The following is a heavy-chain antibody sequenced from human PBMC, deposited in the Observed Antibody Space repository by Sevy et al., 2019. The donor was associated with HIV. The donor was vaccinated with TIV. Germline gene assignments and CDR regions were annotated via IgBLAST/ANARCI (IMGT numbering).Heavy chain of an antibody. CDR2: IKSKKDGGAT. CDR3: SSQGERY. Sequence: GGSLRLYCSASGFPFNKEWMSWVRQAPGKGLEWVGRIKSKKDGGATDYAAPANGRFTISRDDSKNTLYLQMNSLKIEDTGFYYCSSQGERYWGLGTLVTVSS. CDR1: GFPFNKEW. J-gene: IGHJ4*02. D-gene: IGHD3-16*01. V-gene: IGHV3-15*01.